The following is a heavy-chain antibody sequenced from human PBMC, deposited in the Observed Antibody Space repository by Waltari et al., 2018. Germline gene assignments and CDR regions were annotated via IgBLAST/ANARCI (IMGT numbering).Heavy chain of an antibody. V-gene: IGHV4-34*01. D-gene: IGHD3-3*01. CDR3: ARANTIFGVIRTWYYMDV. Sequence: QVQLQQWGAGLLKPSEPLSLTCFVSGGSFRCYYWSWIRQPPGKGLEWIGEINHSGRTNYNPSPKSRVTISIDTSKIQFSLKLRSVTVADTAVYYCARANTIFGVIRTWYYMDVWGKGTPVTVSS. CDR1: GGSFRCYY. J-gene: IGHJ6*03. CDR2: INHSGRT.